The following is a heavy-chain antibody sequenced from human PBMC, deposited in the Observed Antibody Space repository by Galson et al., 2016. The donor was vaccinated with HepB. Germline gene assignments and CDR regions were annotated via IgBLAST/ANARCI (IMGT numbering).Heavy chain of an antibody. CDR1: GFTSDHYA. V-gene: IGHV3-9*02. CDR3: AKDSGAYYYDSSGHRRNAFDI. CDR2: ISWNSGSI. J-gene: IGHJ3*02. Sequence: SLRLSCAASGFTSDHYAMHWVRQAPGKGLEWVSGISWNSGSIGYADSVKGRFTISGDNAKNSLYLQMNSLRAEDTALYYCAKDSGAYYYDSSGHRRNAFDIWGQGTVVTVSS. D-gene: IGHD3-22*01.